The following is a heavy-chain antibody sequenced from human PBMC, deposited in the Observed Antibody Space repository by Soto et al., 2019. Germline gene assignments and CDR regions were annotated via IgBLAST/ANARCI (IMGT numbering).Heavy chain of an antibody. CDR2: ISSSSSTT. D-gene: IGHD3-10*01. Sequence: EVQLVESGGGLVQPGGSLRLSCAASGFTFSSYGMNWVRQAPGKGLEWISYISSSSSTTYYADSVRGRFTISRDNARDSLFLQMNILRDEDTAVYYCARDPGQVSMVRGVSDYWGQVTLVAVSS. V-gene: IGHV3-48*02. CDR3: ARDPGQVSMVRGVSDY. J-gene: IGHJ4*02. CDR1: GFTFSSYG.